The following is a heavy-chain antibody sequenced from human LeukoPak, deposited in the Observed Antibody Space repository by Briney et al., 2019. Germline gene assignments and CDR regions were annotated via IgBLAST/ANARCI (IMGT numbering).Heavy chain of an antibody. Sequence: SGGSLRLSCAASGFTFSTYGMSWVRQAPGKVLEWMGVTLYDGSMKYYADSVRGRFTISRDNSKNTLYLQLNSLRAEDTAVYYCARDVRGPTGFDSSGRDTFDYWGQGTLVAV. J-gene: IGHJ4*02. V-gene: IGHV3-30*03. CDR3: ARDVRGPTGFDSSGRDTFDY. D-gene: IGHD3-22*01. CDR1: GFTFSTYG. CDR2: TLYDGSMK.